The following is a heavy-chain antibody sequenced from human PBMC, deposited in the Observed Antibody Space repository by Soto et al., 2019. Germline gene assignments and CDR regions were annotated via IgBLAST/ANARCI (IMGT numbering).Heavy chain of an antibody. J-gene: IGHJ4*02. CDR1: GGSISSEGYY. D-gene: IGHD5-18*01. CDR2: IYYSGTT. V-gene: IGHV4-31*03. CDR3: ARGRGYSYGPYYFDY. Sequence: SETLSLTCTVSGGSISSEGYYWSWFRQLPGKGLEWIGDIYYSGTTYHNPSLRSRLTISGDASKNQFSLKLSSVTAADTALYYCARGRGYSYGPYYFDYWGQGTLVTVSS.